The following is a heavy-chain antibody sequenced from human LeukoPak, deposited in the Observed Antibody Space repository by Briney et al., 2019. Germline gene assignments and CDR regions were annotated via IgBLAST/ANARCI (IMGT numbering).Heavy chain of an antibody. CDR1: GFTFSSYA. Sequence: PGGSLRLSCAASGFTFSSYAMSWVRQAPGKGLEWVSAISGSGGSTYYADSVKGRFTISRDNSKNTLYLQMNSLRAEDTAVYYCAKDSSRLVPVWVYFDYWGQGTLVTVSS. V-gene: IGHV3-23*01. J-gene: IGHJ4*02. D-gene: IGHD2-2*01. CDR3: AKDSSRLVPVWVYFDY. CDR2: ISGSGGST.